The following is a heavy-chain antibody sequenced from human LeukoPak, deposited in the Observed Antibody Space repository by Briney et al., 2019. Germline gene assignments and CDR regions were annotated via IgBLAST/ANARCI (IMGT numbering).Heavy chain of an antibody. J-gene: IGHJ5*02. V-gene: IGHV1-69*06. CDR3: ARRGVGELLGNWFDP. CDR2: IIPIFGTA. CDR1: GGTFSSYA. Sequence: GASVKVSCKASGGTFSSYAISWVRQAPGQGLEWMGGIIPIFGTANYAQKFQGRVTITADKSTSTAYMELSSLRSEDTAVYYCARRGVGELLGNWFDPWGQGTLVTVSS. D-gene: IGHD3-10*01.